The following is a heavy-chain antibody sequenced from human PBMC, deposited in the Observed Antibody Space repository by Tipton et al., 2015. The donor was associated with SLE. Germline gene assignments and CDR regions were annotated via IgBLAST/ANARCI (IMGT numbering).Heavy chain of an antibody. CDR1: GYSISSGYY. CDR2: INHSGST. J-gene: IGHJ4*02. V-gene: IGHV4-38-2*01. CDR3: ARRGLDYYGSSY. D-gene: IGHD3-10*01. Sequence: TLSLTCAVSGYSISSGYYWGWIRQPPGKGLEWIGEINHSGSTNYNPSLKSRVTISVDTSKNQFSLKLSSVTAADTAVYYCARRGLDYYGSSYWGQGTLVTVSS.